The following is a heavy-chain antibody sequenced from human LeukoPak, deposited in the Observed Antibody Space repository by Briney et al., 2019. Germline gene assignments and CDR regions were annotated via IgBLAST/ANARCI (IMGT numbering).Heavy chain of an antibody. J-gene: IGHJ5*02. Sequence: SETLSLTCAVYGGSFSGYYWSWIRQPPGKGLEWVGEINHSGSTNYNPSLKSRVTISVDTSKNQFSLKLSSVTAADTAVYYCARVRVITMFDPWGQGTLVTASS. V-gene: IGHV4-34*01. D-gene: IGHD3-22*01. CDR3: ARVRVITMFDP. CDR1: GGSFSGYY. CDR2: INHSGST.